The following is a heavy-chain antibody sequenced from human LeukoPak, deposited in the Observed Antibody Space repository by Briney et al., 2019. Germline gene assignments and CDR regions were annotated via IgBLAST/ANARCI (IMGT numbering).Heavy chain of an antibody. D-gene: IGHD1-26*01. Sequence: GGSLRLSCVVSGFPFSNSWMSWVRQAPGKGLEWVANIKQDGSEKYYVDSVKGRFTISRDNAKNSLYLQMNSLRAEDTAVYYCASDVGNYWGQGTLVTVSS. V-gene: IGHV3-7*01. CDR1: GFPFSNSW. J-gene: IGHJ4*02. CDR3: ASDVGNY. CDR2: IKQDGSEK.